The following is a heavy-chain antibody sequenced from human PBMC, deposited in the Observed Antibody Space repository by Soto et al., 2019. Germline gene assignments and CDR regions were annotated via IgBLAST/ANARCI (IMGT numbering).Heavy chain of an antibody. J-gene: IGHJ5*02. CDR1: GFTVSSHY. CDR2: IYSGGST. CDR3: AKLARFDP. Sequence: EVQLVESGGGLVQPGGSLRLSCAASGFTVSSHYMSWVRQAPRKGLEWVSVIYSGGSTYYADSVKGRFTISRDNSKNTLYLQMNSLRADDTAVYYCAKLARFDPWGQGTLVTVSS. V-gene: IGHV3-66*04.